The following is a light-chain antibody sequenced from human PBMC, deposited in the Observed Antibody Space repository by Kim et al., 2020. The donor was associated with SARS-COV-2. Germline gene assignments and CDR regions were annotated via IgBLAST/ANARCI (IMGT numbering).Light chain of an antibody. CDR1: EDISNL. CDR2: DGS. J-gene: IGKJ5*01. CDR3: QQYNTVPVT. Sequence: ASVGDRVTTTCQASEDISNLLNWVRQKTGKAPNLLIYDGSNLETGVPSRFSGSGSGTDLTLTISSLQPEDIATYYCQQYNTVPVTFGQGTRLEIK. V-gene: IGKV1-33*01.